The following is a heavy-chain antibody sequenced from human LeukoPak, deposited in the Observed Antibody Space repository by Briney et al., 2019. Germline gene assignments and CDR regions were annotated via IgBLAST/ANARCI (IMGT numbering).Heavy chain of an antibody. CDR3: ARHTRVHYYGSGSPENNWFDP. CDR2: IYPGDSDT. CDR1: GYSFTSYW. Sequence: GESLKISCKGSGYSFTSYWNGWVRQMPGKGLEWMGIIYPGDSDTRYSPSFQGQVTISADKSISTAYLQWSSLKASDTAMYYCARHTRVHYYGSGSPENNWFDPWGQGTLVTVSS. J-gene: IGHJ5*02. D-gene: IGHD3-10*01. V-gene: IGHV5-51*01.